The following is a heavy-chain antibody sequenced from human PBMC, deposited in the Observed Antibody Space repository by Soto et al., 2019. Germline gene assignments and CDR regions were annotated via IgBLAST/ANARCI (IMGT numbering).Heavy chain of an antibody. V-gene: IGHV4-34*01. CDR2: INHSGST. Sequence: SETLSLTCAVYGGSFSGYYWSWIRQPPGKGPEWIGEINHSGSTNYNPSLKSRVTISVDTSKNQFSLKLSSVTAADTAVYYCARVLLYCDFWSGYYLSPTLGFDYWGQGTLVTVSS. CDR3: ARVLLYCDFWSGYYLSPTLGFDY. D-gene: IGHD3-3*01. CDR1: GGSFSGYY. J-gene: IGHJ4*02.